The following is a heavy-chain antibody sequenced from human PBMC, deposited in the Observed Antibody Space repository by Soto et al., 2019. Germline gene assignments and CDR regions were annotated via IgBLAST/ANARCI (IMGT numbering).Heavy chain of an antibody. CDR2: IYSGGSV. V-gene: IGHV3-53*02. CDR1: GFTVVSNY. Sequence: EVQLVETGGGLIQPGGLLRLSCAASGFTVVSNYMTWVRQAPGKGLEWVSVIYSGGSVYYADSVEGRFTISRDNSKNSVNLQMNRLRAEDTAVYDCAGHYADDYGDHTREGVFRTGWIDNWGQGTLVTVSS. J-gene: IGHJ4*02. D-gene: IGHD4-17*01. CDR3: AGHYADDYGDHTREGVFRTGWIDN.